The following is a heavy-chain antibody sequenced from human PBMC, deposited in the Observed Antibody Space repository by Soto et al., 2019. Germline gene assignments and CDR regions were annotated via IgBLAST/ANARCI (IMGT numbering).Heavy chain of an antibody. CDR1: GFTFSSYG. CDR3: AKDLSHATVIKGTSGMDV. V-gene: IGHV3-30*18. CDR2: ISYDGSNK. Sequence: GGSLRLSCAASGFTFSSYGMHWVRQAPGKGLEWVAVISYDGSNKYYADSVKGRFTISRDNSKNTLYLQMNSLRAEATAVYYCAKDLSHATVIKGTSGMDVWGQGTTVTVSS. J-gene: IGHJ6*02. D-gene: IGHD4-17*01.